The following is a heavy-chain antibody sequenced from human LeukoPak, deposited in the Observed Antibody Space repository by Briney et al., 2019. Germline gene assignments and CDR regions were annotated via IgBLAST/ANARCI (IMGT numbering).Heavy chain of an antibody. J-gene: IGHJ4*02. V-gene: IGHV3-7*01. Sequence: PGGSLRLSCAASGFTFSSNWMSWVRQAPGQGLERVSNIKPDGSEKYYEDSVKGRFTICRDNAKSSLYLQMSSLRGDDTAVCDCGRVGIAGYTPPFDYWGRGTLVSVSS. CDR1: GFTFSSNW. CDR2: IKPDGSEK. CDR3: GRVGIAGYTPPFDY. D-gene: IGHD5-24*01.